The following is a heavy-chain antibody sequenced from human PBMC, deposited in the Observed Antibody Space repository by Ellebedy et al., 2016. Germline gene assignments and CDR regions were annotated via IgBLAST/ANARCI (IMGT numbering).Heavy chain of an antibody. V-gene: IGHV3-9*01. CDR3: AKDRDRWSNFDY. Sequence: SLKISXRASGFTFRNYGMHWVRQAPGKGLEWVSSISSNSGSLAYGDSVGGRFTISRDNAKNSLYLQMNSLSAEDTAFYYCAKDRDRWSNFDYWGQGILVTVSS. CDR1: GFTFRNYG. J-gene: IGHJ4*02. D-gene: IGHD4-23*01. CDR2: ISSNSGSL.